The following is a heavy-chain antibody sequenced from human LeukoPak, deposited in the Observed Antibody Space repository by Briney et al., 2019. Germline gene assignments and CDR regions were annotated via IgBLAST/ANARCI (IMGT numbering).Heavy chain of an antibody. CDR1: GFTFSSYA. D-gene: IGHD4-23*01. CDR3: AKDRDAYGGNLDY. V-gene: IGHV3-23*01. Sequence: GGSLRLSCAASGFTFSSYAMSWVRQAPGKGLEWVSTISGSGGSTFYADSVKGRFTISRDNAKNSLYLQMNSLRAEDTALYYCAKDRDAYGGNLDYWGQGTLVTVSS. J-gene: IGHJ4*02. CDR2: ISGSGGST.